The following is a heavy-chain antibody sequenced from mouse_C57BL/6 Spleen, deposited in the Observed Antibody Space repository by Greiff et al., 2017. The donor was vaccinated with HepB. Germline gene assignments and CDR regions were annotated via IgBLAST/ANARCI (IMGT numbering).Heavy chain of an antibody. CDR2: INPNNGGT. CDR1: GYTFTDYY. CDR3: ARRTGWYFDV. D-gene: IGHD4-1*01. V-gene: IGHV1-26*01. Sequence: VQLQQSGPELVKPGASVKISCKASGYTFTDYYMNWVKQSHGKSLEWIGDINPNNGGTSYNQKFKGKATLTVDKSSSTAYMELRSLTSEDSAVYYCARRTGWYFDVWGTGTTVTVSS. J-gene: IGHJ1*03.